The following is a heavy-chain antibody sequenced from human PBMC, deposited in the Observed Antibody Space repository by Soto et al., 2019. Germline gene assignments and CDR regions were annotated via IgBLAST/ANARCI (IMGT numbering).Heavy chain of an antibody. V-gene: IGHV3-23*01. CDR3: ARRGPGSYFDY. CDR1: GFTFTSYA. J-gene: IGHJ4*02. Sequence: EVQLLESGGGLVQPGGSLRLSCAASGFTFTSYAMNWVRQAPGKGLEWVSVISGSGDSTYYADSVKGRFTSSRDNSKNTLYLQMNSLSTEDTAVYHCARRGPGSYFDYWGQGTLVTVSS. CDR2: ISGSGDST. D-gene: IGHD2-15*01.